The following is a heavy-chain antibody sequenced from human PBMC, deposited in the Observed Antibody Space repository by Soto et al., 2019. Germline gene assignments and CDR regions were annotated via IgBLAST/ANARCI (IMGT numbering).Heavy chain of an antibody. CDR3: ASSETQYSSGYYYFDY. V-gene: IGHV1-69*06. CDR1: GGTFSSYA. J-gene: IGHJ4*02. Sequence: ASVKVSCKASGGTFSSYAISWVRQAPGQGLEWMGGIIPIFGTANYAQKFQGRVTITADKSTSTAYMELSSLRSEDTAVYYCASSETQYSSGYYYFDYWGQGTLVTVS. D-gene: IGHD6-19*01. CDR2: IIPIFGTA.